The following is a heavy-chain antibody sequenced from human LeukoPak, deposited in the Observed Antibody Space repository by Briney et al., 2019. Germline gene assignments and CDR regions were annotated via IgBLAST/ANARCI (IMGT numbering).Heavy chain of an antibody. CDR3: AKQGSSGWSHFDY. CDR1: GFTLSKYA. D-gene: IGHD6-19*01. V-gene: IGHV3-23*03. CDR2: IDGGST. J-gene: IGHJ4*02. Sequence: PGGSLRLSCVASGFTLSKYAMSWVRQAPGKGLEWVSVIDGGSTYYADSVKGRFTISRDNSKNTLYLQMNSLRAEDTAVYYCAKQGSSGWSHFDYWGQGTLVTVSS.